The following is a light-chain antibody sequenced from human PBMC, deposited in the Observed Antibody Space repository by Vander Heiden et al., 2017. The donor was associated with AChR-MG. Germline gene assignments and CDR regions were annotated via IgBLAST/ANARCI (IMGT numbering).Light chain of an antibody. J-gene: IGKJ3*01. CDR1: RSITSA. V-gene: IGKV3-15*01. CDR3: QQYYNWPPIT. Sequence: IVMTQSPATLSVSPGERATLSCRASRSITSALTCYQQNPGQAPRLLIYDASTRATGVPARFSGSGSGTEFTLTISSLQSEDFALYYCQQYYNWPPITFGPGTKVDIK. CDR2: DAS.